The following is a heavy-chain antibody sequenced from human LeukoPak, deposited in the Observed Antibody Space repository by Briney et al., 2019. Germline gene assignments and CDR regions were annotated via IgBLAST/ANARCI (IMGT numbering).Heavy chain of an antibody. J-gene: IGHJ4*02. V-gene: IGHV3-74*01. CDR1: GLTFSRYW. Sequence: PGGSLRLSCAASGLTFSRYWMRWVRQAPGKGLVWVSHINSDGSSTSYADFVQGRFTISRDNAKNTLYLQMNSLRVEDTAMYYCVRDNYGVDYWGQGTLVTVSS. D-gene: IGHD4-17*01. CDR3: VRDNYGVDY. CDR2: INSDGSST.